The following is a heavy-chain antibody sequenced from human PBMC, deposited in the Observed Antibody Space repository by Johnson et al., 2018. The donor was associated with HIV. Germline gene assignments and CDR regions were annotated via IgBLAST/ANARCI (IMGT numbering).Heavy chain of an antibody. CDR2: INWNGGKT. CDR3: TRGQYLSPFDAFDI. V-gene: IGHV3-20*04. CDR1: GFTFDDYD. D-gene: IGHD2/OR15-2a*01. Sequence: MQLVESGGGVVQPGRSLRLSCASSGFTFDDYDMSWVRQAPGKGLEWVSGINWNGGKTGYADSVKGRFTISRDNAKNSLYVQMNSLRAEDTALYFCTRGQYLSPFDAFDIWGQGTMVTVSS. J-gene: IGHJ3*02.